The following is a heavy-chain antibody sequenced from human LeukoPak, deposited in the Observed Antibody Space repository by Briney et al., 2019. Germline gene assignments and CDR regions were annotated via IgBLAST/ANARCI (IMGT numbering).Heavy chain of an antibody. CDR2: IYYSGST. Sequence: SQTLSLTCTVSGGSISSGGYYWSWIRQHPGTGLEWIGYIYYSGSTYYNPSLKSRVTISVDTSKNQFSLKLSSVTAADTAVYYCARGVATTLNAFDIWGQGTMVTVSS. J-gene: IGHJ3*02. CDR3: ARGVATTLNAFDI. V-gene: IGHV4-31*03. CDR1: GGSISSGGYY. D-gene: IGHD1-1*01.